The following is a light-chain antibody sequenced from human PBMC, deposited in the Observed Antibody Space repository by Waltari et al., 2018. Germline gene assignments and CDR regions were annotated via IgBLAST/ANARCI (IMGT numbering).Light chain of an antibody. CDR2: DVR. V-gene: IGLV2-14*03. CDR1: SRDVGSYNY. CDR3: SSYTSGNTWV. Sequence: QSVLTQPAYVSGSSGQSLTIPCTGTSRDVGSYNYVYWYQQHPGKAPKIVIYDVRKRPSGVSDRFSGSKSGNTASLTISGLQAEDEADYYCSSYTSGNTWVFGGGTKLTVL. J-gene: IGLJ3*02.